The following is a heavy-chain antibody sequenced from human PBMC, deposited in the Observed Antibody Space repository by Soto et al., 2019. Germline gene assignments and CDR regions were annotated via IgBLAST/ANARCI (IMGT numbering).Heavy chain of an antibody. D-gene: IGHD3-3*01. CDR2: ISGSADGT. Sequence: EVKLLESGGGLAQPGGSLRLSCVGSGFTFDSYAISWVRQAPGERLQWIAAISGSADGTDYAHSVRGRFTISRDNAKKTVHLQMDSLXVXXXAVYFCAKDTVGGYSFWSGYYSDGLDVWGQGTLVSVS. V-gene: IGHV3-23*01. CDR1: GFTFDSYA. CDR3: AKDTVGGYSFWSGYYSDGLDV. J-gene: IGHJ3*01.